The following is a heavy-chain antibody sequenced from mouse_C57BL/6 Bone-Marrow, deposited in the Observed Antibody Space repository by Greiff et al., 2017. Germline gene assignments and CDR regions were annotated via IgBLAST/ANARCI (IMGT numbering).Heavy chain of an antibody. CDR2: IFPRSGNT. Sequence: QVQLQQSGAELARPGASVKLSCKASGYTFTSYGISWVKQRTGQGLEWIGEIFPRSGNTYYNEKFKGKATLTADTSSSTAYMQLSILTSEDSAVYFGARNERFAYWGQGTLVTVSA. CDR1: GYTFTSYG. J-gene: IGHJ3*01. CDR3: ARNERFAY. V-gene: IGHV1-81*01.